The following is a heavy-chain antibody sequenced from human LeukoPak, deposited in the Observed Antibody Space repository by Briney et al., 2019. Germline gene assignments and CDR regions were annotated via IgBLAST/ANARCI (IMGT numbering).Heavy chain of an antibody. Sequence: QPGGSLRLSCTASGFTFSGSAMHWVRQASGKGLEWVGRIRSKANSYATVYAASVKGRFTISRDDSKNTAYLQMNSLKTEDTAVYCCTSGLSVRRSNNTPVDYWGQGTLVTVSS. V-gene: IGHV3-73*01. CDR2: IRSKANSYAT. J-gene: IGHJ4*02. D-gene: IGHD1-1*01. CDR3: TSGLSVRRSNNTPVDY. CDR1: GFTFSGSA.